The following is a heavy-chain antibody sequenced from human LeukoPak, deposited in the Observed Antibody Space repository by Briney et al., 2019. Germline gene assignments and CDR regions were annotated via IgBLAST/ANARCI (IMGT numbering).Heavy chain of an antibody. CDR1: GFTFSAYS. D-gene: IGHD1-26*01. J-gene: IGHJ4*02. CDR3: ARDRGSGDGDFDY. CDR2: ISSSSNYI. Sequence: PGGSLRLYCAASGFTFSAYSMNWVRQAPGKGLEWVSSISSSSNYIYYADSVKGRFTISRDNAKNSVYLQMNSLRAEDTAVYYCARDRGSGDGDFDYWGQGILVTVSS. V-gene: IGHV3-21*06.